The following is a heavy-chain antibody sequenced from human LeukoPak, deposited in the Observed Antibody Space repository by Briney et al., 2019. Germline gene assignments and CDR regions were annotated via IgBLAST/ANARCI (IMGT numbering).Heavy chain of an antibody. CDR3: AKDARYGTSGYYYYYMDV. J-gene: IGHJ6*03. V-gene: IGHV3-43*01. CDR2: ISWDGGST. D-gene: IGHD3-16*02. CDR1: GFTFDDYT. Sequence: GGSLRLSCAASGFTFDDYTMYWVRQAPGKGLEWVSLISWDGGSTYYADSVKGRFTISRDNSKNSLYLQMNSLRTEDTALYYCAKDARYGTSGYYYYYMDVWGKGTTVTVSS.